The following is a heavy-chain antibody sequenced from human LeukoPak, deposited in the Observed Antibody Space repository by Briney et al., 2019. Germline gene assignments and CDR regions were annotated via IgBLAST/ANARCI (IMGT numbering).Heavy chain of an antibody. J-gene: IGHJ4*02. Sequence: QPGRSLRLSCAASGFTFSIYGMHWVRQAPGKGLEWVAVIWYDGSNKYYADSVKGRFTISRDNSKNTLYLQMNSLRAEDTAVYYCARGQLYYYDSSGYSYWGQGTLVTVSS. D-gene: IGHD3-22*01. CDR2: IWYDGSNK. CDR1: GFTFSIYG. V-gene: IGHV3-33*01. CDR3: ARGQLYYYDSSGYSY.